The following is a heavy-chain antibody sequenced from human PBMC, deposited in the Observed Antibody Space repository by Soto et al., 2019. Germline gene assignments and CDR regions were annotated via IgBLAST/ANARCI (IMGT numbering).Heavy chain of an antibody. CDR1: GGTISTYV. J-gene: IGHJ4*02. D-gene: IGHD6-6*01. CDR2: IIPALGAA. V-gene: IGHV1-69*08. Sequence: QVHLVQSGAEVKKPGSSVKVSCKTSGGTISTYVINWVRQAPGQGLEWMGRIIPALGAADYAQKFQDRLTINADKSTSTAYMELSRLRSDDTAVYYCARGGQQVVSFDYWGQGTLVAVSS. CDR3: ARGGQQVVSFDY.